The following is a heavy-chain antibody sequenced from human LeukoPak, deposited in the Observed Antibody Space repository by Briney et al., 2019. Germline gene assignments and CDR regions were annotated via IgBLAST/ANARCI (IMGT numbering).Heavy chain of an antibody. CDR1: GVTVSSHH. CDR3: VISPNTYYFDY. J-gene: IGHJ4*02. Sequence: GGSPRLSCAAPGVTVSSHHMSWVRQAPGEGVEWVSVIYSGGSTYYADSVKGRFTISRDSSKNTLYLQMNSLRAEDTAVYYCVISPNTYYFDYWGQGTLVTVSS. CDR2: IYSGGST. D-gene: IGHD2-2*02. V-gene: IGHV3-53*01.